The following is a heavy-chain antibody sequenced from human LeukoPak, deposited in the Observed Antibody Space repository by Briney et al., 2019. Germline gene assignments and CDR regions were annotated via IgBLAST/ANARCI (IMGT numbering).Heavy chain of an antibody. Sequence: GRSLRLSCAASGFTFSSYGMHWVRQAPGKGLEWVAVIWYDGSNKYYADSVKGRFTISRDNSKNTLYLQMNSLRAEDTAVYYYARDITTESDAFDIWGQGTMVTVSS. D-gene: IGHD1-1*01. CDR3: ARDITTESDAFDI. J-gene: IGHJ3*02. CDR1: GFTFSSYG. CDR2: IWYDGSNK. V-gene: IGHV3-33*01.